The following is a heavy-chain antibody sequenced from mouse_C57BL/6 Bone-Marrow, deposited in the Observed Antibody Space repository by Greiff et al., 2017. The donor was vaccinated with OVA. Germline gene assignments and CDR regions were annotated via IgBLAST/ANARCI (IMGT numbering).Heavy chain of an antibody. CDR2: ISNGGGST. V-gene: IGHV5-12*01. CDR1: GFTFSDFS. CDR3: ARLDAIDY. J-gene: IGHJ4*01. Sequence: DVMLVESGGGLVQPGGSLKLSCAASGFTFSDFSMYWIRQTPEKRLEWVAYISNGGGSTYYPDTVKGRFTISRDNAKNTLYLQMSRLKSEDTAMYYCARLDAIDYWGQGTSVTVSS.